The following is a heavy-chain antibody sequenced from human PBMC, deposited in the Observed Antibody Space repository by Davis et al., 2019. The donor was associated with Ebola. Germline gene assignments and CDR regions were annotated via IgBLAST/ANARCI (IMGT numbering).Heavy chain of an antibody. CDR2: IYPGDSDS. J-gene: IGHJ4*02. Sequence: GESLKISCKNSGNGFTNYWIAWVRQMPGKGLDWMGIIYPGDSDSRYSPSFQGQVTISADKSMSSVYLQWSSLKASDTAMYYCARRKPGYDSWGQGTLVTVSS. CDR1: GNGFTNYW. D-gene: IGHD6-13*01. V-gene: IGHV5-51*01. CDR3: ARRKPGYDS.